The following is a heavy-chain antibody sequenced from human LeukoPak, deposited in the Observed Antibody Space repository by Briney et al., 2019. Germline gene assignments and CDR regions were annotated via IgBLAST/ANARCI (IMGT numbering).Heavy chain of an antibody. CDR1: GGSISSGGYY. V-gene: IGHV4-31*03. J-gene: IGHJ3*02. Sequence: IPSETLSLTCTVSGGSISSGGYYWSWIRQHPGKGLEWIGYIYYSGSTYYNPSLKSRVTISVDTSKNQFSLKLSSVTAADTAVCYCARDGLTGIEGLAFDIWGQGTMVTVSS. CDR3: ARDGLTGIEGLAFDI. CDR2: IYYSGST. D-gene: IGHD1-20*01.